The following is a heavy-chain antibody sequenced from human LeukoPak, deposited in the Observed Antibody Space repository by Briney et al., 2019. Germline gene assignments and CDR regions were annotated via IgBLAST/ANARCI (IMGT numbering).Heavy chain of an antibody. CDR3: AKGDRRLPSRGVIWFDP. CDR1: EFTFSSYA. Sequence: GGSLRLSCAASEFTFSSYAMSWVRQAPGKGLEWVSAISASGGDTNYADSVKGRFTISRDNSKNTLYLQMNSLRAEDTAVYYCAKGDRRLPSRGVIWFDPWGQGTLVTVSS. V-gene: IGHV3-23*01. CDR2: ISASGGDT. D-gene: IGHD3-10*01. J-gene: IGHJ5*02.